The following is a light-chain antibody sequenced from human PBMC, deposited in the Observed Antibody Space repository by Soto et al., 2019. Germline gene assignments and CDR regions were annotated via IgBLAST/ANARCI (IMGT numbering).Light chain of an antibody. V-gene: IGLV2-14*02. CDR1: SSDVGSYNL. Sequence: QSALTQPASVSGSPGQSITISCTGTSSDVGSYNLVSWYQQHPGKAPKLMIYEVSNRPSGVSNRFSGSKSGNRASLSISGLQAEDEADYYCSSYTSSSTLGVFGTGTKLTVL. CDR2: EVS. J-gene: IGLJ1*01. CDR3: SSYTSSSTLGV.